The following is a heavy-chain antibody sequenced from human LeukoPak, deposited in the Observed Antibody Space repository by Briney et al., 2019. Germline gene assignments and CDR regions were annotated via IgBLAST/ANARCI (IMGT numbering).Heavy chain of an antibody. D-gene: IGHD2-21*02. CDR3: ASLTFYCGGDCYSPFDI. CDR2: IYYSGST. V-gene: IGHV4-59*08. Sequence: SETLSLTCAVYGGSISNYYWGWIRQPPGKGLEWIGYIYYSGSTNYNPSLKSRVTISVDTSKNQFSLKLSSVTAADTAVYYCASLTFYCGGDCYSPFDIWGQGTMVTVSS. J-gene: IGHJ3*02. CDR1: GGSISNYY.